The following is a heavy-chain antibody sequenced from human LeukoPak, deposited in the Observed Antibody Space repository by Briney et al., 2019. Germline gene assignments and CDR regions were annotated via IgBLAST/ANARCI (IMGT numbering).Heavy chain of an antibody. CDR1: GFTFSSYA. Sequence: HPGGSLRLSCAASGFTFSSYAMHWVRQAPGKGLEWVAVISYDGSNKYYADSVKGRFTISRDNSKNTLYLQMNSLRAEDTAVYYCARENYDILTGRLGFDPWGQGTLVTVSS. J-gene: IGHJ5*02. V-gene: IGHV3-30*04. CDR3: ARENYDILTGRLGFDP. CDR2: ISYDGSNK. D-gene: IGHD3-9*01.